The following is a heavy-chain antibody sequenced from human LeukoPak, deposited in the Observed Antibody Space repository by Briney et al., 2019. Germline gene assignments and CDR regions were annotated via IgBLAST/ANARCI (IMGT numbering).Heavy chain of an antibody. CDR3: ARGLVVVPAVDEVEGYWFDP. V-gene: IGHV4-61*01. D-gene: IGHD2-2*01. J-gene: IGHJ5*02. CDR1: GGSVSSGSYY. CDR2: IYYSGST. Sequence: KPSETLSLTCTVSGGSVSSGSYYWSWIRQPPGKGLEWIGYIYYSGSTNYNPSLKSRVTISVDTSKNQLSLKLSSVTAADTAVYYCARGLVVVPAVDEVEGYWFDPWGQGTLVTVSS.